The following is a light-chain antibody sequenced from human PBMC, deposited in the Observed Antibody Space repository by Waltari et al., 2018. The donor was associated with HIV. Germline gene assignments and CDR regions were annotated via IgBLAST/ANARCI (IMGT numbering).Light chain of an antibody. V-gene: IGKV1-39*01. CDR1: QKISNY. Sequence: DIQMTQSPSSLCASVGDRVTITCRASQKISNYLNWYQQKPGKAPRLLIYAASTLQSGVPPRFSGSGSGTDFTLTISSLLPEDLATYFCQQSYSTSYSFGQGTKLQIK. J-gene: IGKJ2*03. CDR2: AAS. CDR3: QQSYSTSYS.